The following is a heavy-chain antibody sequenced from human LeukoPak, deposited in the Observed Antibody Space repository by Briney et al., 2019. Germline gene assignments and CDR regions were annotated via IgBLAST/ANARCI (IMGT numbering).Heavy chain of an antibody. CDR1: GFTVSSNY. Sequence: GGSVRLSCAASGFTVSSNYMSWARQAPGKGLEWVSVIYSGGSTYDADSVKGRFTISRDISKNTLYLQMNSLRAEDTAVYYCAVVGATTDDYWGQGNPVSLSS. J-gene: IGHJ4*02. CDR2: IYSGGST. D-gene: IGHD1-26*01. CDR3: AVVGATTDDY. V-gene: IGHV3-66*01.